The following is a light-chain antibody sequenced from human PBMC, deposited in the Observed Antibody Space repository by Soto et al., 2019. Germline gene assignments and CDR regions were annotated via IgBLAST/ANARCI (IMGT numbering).Light chain of an antibody. Sequence: EIVLTQSPATLSLSPGERATLFCRASQSVKTYLAWYQQRPGQAPRLLISDASNRASGSPARFSGSGSGTDFSLTISSLEPEDFAVYYCQQRSTWPAITFGQGTKVDIK. CDR3: QQRSTWPAIT. CDR1: QSVKTY. V-gene: IGKV3-11*01. J-gene: IGKJ1*01. CDR2: DAS.